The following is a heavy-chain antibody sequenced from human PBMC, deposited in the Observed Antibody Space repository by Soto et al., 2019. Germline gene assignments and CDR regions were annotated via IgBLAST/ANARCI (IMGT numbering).Heavy chain of an antibody. V-gene: IGHV4-30-4*01. J-gene: IGHJ4*02. CDR1: GGSLSSGDYD. CDR3: PRSVGRLALVPAADFDY. CDR2: IYYSVST. D-gene: IGHD2-2*01. Sequence: LSLTCTVSGGSLSSGDYDWSCIRQPPVRVLEWVGDIYYSVSTYYNPSVISRVTISVDTSKNQFSLKLSSVTAADTALYYCPRSVGRLALVPAADFDYCGQLTLFTVSS.